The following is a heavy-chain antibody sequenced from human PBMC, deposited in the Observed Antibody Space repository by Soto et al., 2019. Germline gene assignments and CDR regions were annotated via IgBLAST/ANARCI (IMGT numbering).Heavy chain of an antibody. Sequence: QVQLVQAGAEVKKPGASVKVSCKASGYTFTGYYMHWVRQAPGQGLEWMGLINPNSGGTNYAQKFQGRVTMTRDTCIRTADMELSRLGSDATAVYYCARENGQTPLVGAPDAFDIGGQGTMVTVAS. J-gene: IGHJ3*02. CDR1: GYTFTGYY. V-gene: IGHV1-2*02. CDR3: ARENGQTPLVGAPDAFDI. D-gene: IGHD1-26*01. CDR2: INPNSGGT.